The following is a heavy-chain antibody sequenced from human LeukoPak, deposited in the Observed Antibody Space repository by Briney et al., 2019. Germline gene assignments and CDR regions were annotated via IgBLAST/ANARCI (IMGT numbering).Heavy chain of an antibody. D-gene: IGHD3-10*01. CDR1: GGTFSSYA. Sequence: SVKVSCKASGGTFSSYAISWVRQAPGQGLEWMGGIIPIFGTANYAQKFQGRVTITADESTSTAYMELSSLRSEDTAVYYCARYGSGSYYNGGPGYWGQGTLVTVSS. V-gene: IGHV1-69*13. J-gene: IGHJ4*02. CDR3: ARYGSGSYYNGGPGY. CDR2: IIPIFGTA.